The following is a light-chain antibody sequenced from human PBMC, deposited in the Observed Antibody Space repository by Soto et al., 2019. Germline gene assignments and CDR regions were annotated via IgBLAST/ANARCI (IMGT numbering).Light chain of an antibody. CDR2: DAS. CDR3: QQYNNWPLT. J-gene: IGKJ4*01. V-gene: IGKV3-15*01. Sequence: EIVMTQSPATLSVSPGERATLSCRASQSVSSNLAWYQQKPGQTPRLLIYDASSRATGIPARFSSSGSGTDFTRTISSLQSEDFAVYYCQQYNNWPLTFGVGTNVEIK. CDR1: QSVSSN.